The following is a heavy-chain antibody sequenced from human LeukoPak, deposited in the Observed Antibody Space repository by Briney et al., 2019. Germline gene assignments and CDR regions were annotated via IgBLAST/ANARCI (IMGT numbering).Heavy chain of an antibody. CDR2: IIPIFGTA. Sequence: SVKVSCKASGGTFSSYAISWVRQAPGQGLEWMGGIIPIFGTANYAQKFQGRVTITTDESTSTAYMELSSPRSEDTAVYYCARVSPYIAARQYNWFDPWGQGTLVTVSS. V-gene: IGHV1-69*05. CDR1: GGTFSSYA. CDR3: ARVSPYIAARQYNWFDP. D-gene: IGHD6-6*01. J-gene: IGHJ5*02.